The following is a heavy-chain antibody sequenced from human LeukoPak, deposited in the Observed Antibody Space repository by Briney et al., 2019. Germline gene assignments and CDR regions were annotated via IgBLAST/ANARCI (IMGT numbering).Heavy chain of an antibody. CDR2: TYHSGST. D-gene: IGHD6-13*01. Sequence: PSQTLSLTCTVSGGSISSGGYYWSWIRQPPGKGLEWIGYTYHSGSTYYNPSLKSRVTISVDRSKNQFSLKLSSVTAADTAVYYCARGYPGIAAADYWGQGTLVTASS. CDR3: ARGYPGIAAADY. J-gene: IGHJ4*02. CDR1: GGSISSGGYY. V-gene: IGHV4-30-2*01.